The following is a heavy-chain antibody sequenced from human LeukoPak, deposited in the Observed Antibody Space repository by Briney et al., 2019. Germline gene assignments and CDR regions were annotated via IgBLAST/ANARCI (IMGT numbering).Heavy chain of an antibody. Sequence: ASVKVSCKASGYTFTTYGISWVRQAPGQGLEWMGWINPYNGDPNYAQKLQGRVTMTTDTSTSTAYMELRSLRSDDTAVYYCARGAGGSYWTYWGQGTLVTPSA. V-gene: IGHV1-18*01. CDR2: INPYNGDP. J-gene: IGHJ4*02. D-gene: IGHD1-26*01. CDR3: ARGAGGSYWTY. CDR1: GYTFTTYG.